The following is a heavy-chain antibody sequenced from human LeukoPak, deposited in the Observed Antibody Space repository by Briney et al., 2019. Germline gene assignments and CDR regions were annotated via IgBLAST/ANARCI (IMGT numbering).Heavy chain of an antibody. V-gene: IGHV3-20*04. CDR3: ARASFQRWLQLGGD. CDR2: INWNGGST. J-gene: IGHJ4*02. Sequence: RTGGSLRLSCAASGFTFDDYGMSWVRQAPGKGLEWVSGINWNGGSTGYADSVKGRFTISRDNAKNSLYLQMNSLRDEDTAVYYCARASFQRWLQLGGDWGQGALVTVSS. D-gene: IGHD5-24*01. CDR1: GFTFDDYG.